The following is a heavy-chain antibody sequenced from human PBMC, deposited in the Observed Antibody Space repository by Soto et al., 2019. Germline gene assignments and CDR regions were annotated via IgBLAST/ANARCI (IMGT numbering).Heavy chain of an antibody. V-gene: IGHV1-69*06. CDR2: IIPIFGTA. J-gene: IGHJ4*02. CDR1: GGTFSSYA. CDR3: ARVGYDILTGYSNGKFDY. Sequence: ASVKVSCKASGGTFSSYAISWVRQAPGQGLEWMGGIIPIFGTANYAQKFQGRVTITADKSTSTAYMELSSLRSEDTAVYYCARVGYDILTGYSNGKFDYWGQGTLVTVSS. D-gene: IGHD3-9*01.